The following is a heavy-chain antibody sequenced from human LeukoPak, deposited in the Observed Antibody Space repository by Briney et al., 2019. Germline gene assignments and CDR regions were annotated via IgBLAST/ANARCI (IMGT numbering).Heavy chain of an antibody. Sequence: GGSLRLSCAASGFTFSSYTMYWVRQTPGKGLEWVAVISYDGTNQYYADSVKGRFTIPRDNSKNTLYLEVNSLRAEDTAFYYCARLWPTSCRGGSCPHQPNSWGQGTLVTVSS. CDR3: ARLWPTSCRGGSCPHQPNS. CDR1: GFTFSSYT. J-gene: IGHJ4*02. D-gene: IGHD2-15*01. V-gene: IGHV3-30*04. CDR2: ISYDGTNQ.